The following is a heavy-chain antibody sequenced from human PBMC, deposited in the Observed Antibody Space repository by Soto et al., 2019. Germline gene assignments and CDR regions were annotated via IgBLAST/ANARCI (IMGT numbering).Heavy chain of an antibody. CDR3: ALSWPYDSRGYSVFHY. Sequence: QVQLMQSGAEVKKPGSSVKVSCKASGGTFNTYTISWVRQAPGQGLEWMGGLIPIFDTSDNAKKLQGRVTITAHQSTSTAYMRQSSLRSEDTAVYYCALSWPYDSRGYSVFHYWGQRTLVTVSS. J-gene: IGHJ4*02. V-gene: IGHV1-69*01. CDR1: GGTFNTYT. CDR2: LIPIFDTS. D-gene: IGHD3-22*01.